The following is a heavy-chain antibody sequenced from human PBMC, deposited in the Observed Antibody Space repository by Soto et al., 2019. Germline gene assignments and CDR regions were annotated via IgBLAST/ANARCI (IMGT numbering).Heavy chain of an antibody. J-gene: IGHJ3*01. V-gene: IGHV3-23*01. D-gene: IGHD2-15*01. CDR3: AKDRYCSGVSCYFDAFDV. Sequence: GGSLRLSCAASRFTFSSYVMSWVRQAPGKGLEWVSGISGSDDTTFYADSVKGRFTISRDNSKNTLYLQMNSLRAEDTAVYYCAKDRYCSGVSCYFDAFDVWGQGTMVTVSS. CDR1: RFTFSSYV. CDR2: ISGSDDTT.